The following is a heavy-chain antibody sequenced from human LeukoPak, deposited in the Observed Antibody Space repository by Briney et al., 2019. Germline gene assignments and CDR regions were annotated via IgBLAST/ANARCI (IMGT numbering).Heavy chain of an antibody. CDR1: GYTFTSYA. CDR2: IIPIFGTA. V-gene: IGHV1-69*05. J-gene: IGHJ4*02. D-gene: IGHD6-6*01. Sequence: PWASVKVSCKASGYTFTSYAISWVRQAPGQGLEWMGRIIPIFGTANYAQKFQGRVTITTDESTSTAYMELSSLRSEDTAVYYCARDPYRIVPYLDYWGQGTLVTVPS. CDR3: ARDPYRIVPYLDY.